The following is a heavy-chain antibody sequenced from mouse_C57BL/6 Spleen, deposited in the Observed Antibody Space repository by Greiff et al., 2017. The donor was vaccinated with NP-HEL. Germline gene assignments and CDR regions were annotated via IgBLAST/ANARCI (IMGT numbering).Heavy chain of an antibody. Sequence: EVKLVESGGGLVQSGRSLRLSCATSGFTFSDFYMEWVRQAPGKGLEWIAASRNKANDYTTEYSASVKGRFIVSRDTSQSILYLQMNALRAEDTAIYYCARDDGYPAWFAYWGQGTLVTVSA. D-gene: IGHD2-2*01. CDR2: SRNKANDYTT. CDR1: GFTFSDFY. CDR3: ARDDGYPAWFAY. V-gene: IGHV7-1*01. J-gene: IGHJ3*01.